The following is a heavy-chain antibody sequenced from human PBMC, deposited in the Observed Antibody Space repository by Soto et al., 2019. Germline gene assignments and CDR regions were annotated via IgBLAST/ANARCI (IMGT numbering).Heavy chain of an antibody. V-gene: IGHV3-33*01. CDR1: GFTFSSYG. Sequence: QVQLVESGGGVVQPGRSLRLSCAASGFTFSSYGMHWVRQAPGKGLEWVAVIWYDGSNKYYADSVKGRFTISRDNSKNTLYLQMNSLRAEDTAVYYCVRAGTGIAVAGTLFDYWGQGTLVTVSS. CDR3: VRAGTGIAVAGTLFDY. CDR2: IWYDGSNK. D-gene: IGHD6-19*01. J-gene: IGHJ4*02.